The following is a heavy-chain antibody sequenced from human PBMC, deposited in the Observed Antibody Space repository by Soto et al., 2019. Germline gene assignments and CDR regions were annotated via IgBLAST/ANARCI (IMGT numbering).Heavy chain of an antibody. V-gene: IGHV1-18*01. J-gene: IGHJ4*02. CDR2: ISLYSDGT. CDR1: GYTFSNYG. CDR3: AGRLIRLGELSHLDY. D-gene: IGHD3-16*02. Sequence: ASVKVSCKTSGYTFSNYGITWVRQAPGQPLEWLGWISLYSDGTNYAQKFQGRVSMTTDTSTTTAYMELRSLRSDDTAVYYCAGRLIRLGELSHLDYWGQGTLVTVSS.